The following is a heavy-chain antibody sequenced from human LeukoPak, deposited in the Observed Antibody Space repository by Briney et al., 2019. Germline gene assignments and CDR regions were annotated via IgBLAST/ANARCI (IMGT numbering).Heavy chain of an antibody. J-gene: IGHJ4*02. CDR1: GFAFSSYW. CDR3: ARDRGTYYYFDY. D-gene: IGHD1-26*01. Sequence: GGSLRLSCAASGFAFSSYWMHWVRQAPGKGLVWVSRINSDGSTTTYADSVKGRFTISRDNAKNTLYLQMNSLRAEDTAVYYCARDRGTYYYFDYWGQGTLVTVSS. CDR2: INSDGSTT. V-gene: IGHV3-74*01.